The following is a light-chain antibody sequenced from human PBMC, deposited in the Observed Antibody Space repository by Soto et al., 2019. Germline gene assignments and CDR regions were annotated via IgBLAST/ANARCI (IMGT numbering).Light chain of an antibody. V-gene: IGKV1-27*01. J-gene: IGKJ4*01. CDR2: AAS. CDR1: QDISNY. CDR3: QQLNSYRLT. Sequence: DIQMTQSPSSLSASVGDRVTITCRASQDISNYLAWYQQKPGKVPKLLIYAASTLQSGVPSRFSGSGSGTDFSLSINSLQPEDFATYYCQQLNSYRLTFGGGTKVDNK.